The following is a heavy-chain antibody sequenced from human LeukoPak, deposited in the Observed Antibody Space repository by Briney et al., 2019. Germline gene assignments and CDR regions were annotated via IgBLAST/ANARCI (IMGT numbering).Heavy chain of an antibody. V-gene: IGHV3-30*02. Sequence: GGSLRLSCAASGFTFSNYGMHWVRQAPGKGLEWVALIRYDGSDKYYADSVKGRFTISRDDSKNTLWLQMNSLRAEDTAVYYCAKDRAAAVAAKVLDYWGQGALVTVSS. CDR3: AKDRAAAVAAKVLDY. D-gene: IGHD6-19*01. CDR1: GFTFSNYG. CDR2: IRYDGSDK. J-gene: IGHJ4*02.